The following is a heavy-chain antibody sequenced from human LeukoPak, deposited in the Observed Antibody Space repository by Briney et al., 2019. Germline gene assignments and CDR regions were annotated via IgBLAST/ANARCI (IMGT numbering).Heavy chain of an antibody. D-gene: IGHD3-16*02. CDR3: ARVMDDYVWGSYRQSFDY. CDR1: GGSISSYY. V-gene: IGHV4-34*01. Sequence: SETLSLTCTVSGGSISSYYMSWIRQPPGKGLEWIGEINHSGSTNYNPSLKNRLTISLDTSKNQFSLKLSSVTAADTAVYYCARVMDDYVWGSYRQSFDYWGQGTLVTVSS. J-gene: IGHJ4*02. CDR2: INHSGST.